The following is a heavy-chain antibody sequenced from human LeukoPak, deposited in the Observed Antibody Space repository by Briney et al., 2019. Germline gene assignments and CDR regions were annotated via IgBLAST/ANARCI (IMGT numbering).Heavy chain of an antibody. J-gene: IGHJ4*02. D-gene: IGHD3-22*01. CDR1: GDSVSSNSVT. V-gene: IGHV6-1*01. CDR2: TYFRSKWFN. Sequence: SQTLSLTCAISGDSVSSNSVTWNWIRQSPSRGLEWLGRTYFRSKWFNDYAVSVKGRITINPDTSKNQFSLQLNSVTPEDTAVYYCARDHDSLPLDYWGQGTLVTVSS. CDR3: ARDHDSLPLDY.